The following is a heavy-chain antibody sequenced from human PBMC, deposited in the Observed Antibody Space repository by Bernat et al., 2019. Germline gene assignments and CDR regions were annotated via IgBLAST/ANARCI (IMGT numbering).Heavy chain of an antibody. CDR1: GFTFSSYD. V-gene: IGHV3-23*01. J-gene: IGHJ4*02. CDR3: ATTKVVGATMGEAG. D-gene: IGHD1-26*01. Sequence: EVQLLESGGGLVQPGGSLRLSCAASGFTFSSYDMIWVRQAPGKGLEWVSGISGGGDRTYDADSVKGRFTISRDNSKNTLSLQMNSLRAEDTAVYYCATTKVVGATMGEAGWGQGTLVTVSS. CDR2: ISGGGDRT.